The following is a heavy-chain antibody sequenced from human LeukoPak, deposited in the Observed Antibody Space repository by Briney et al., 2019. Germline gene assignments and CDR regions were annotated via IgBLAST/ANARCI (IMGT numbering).Heavy chain of an antibody. J-gene: IGHJ5*02. CDR1: GGSISSGDYY. Sequence: PSETLSLTCTVSGGSISSGDYYWSWIRQPPGKGLERIGYIYYSGSTNYNPSLKSRVTISVDTSKNQFSLKLSSVTAADTAVYYCARDNRRVYYGSGSYKSPHWFDPWGQGTLVTVSS. D-gene: IGHD3-10*01. CDR3: ARDNRRVYYGSGSYKSPHWFDP. CDR2: IYYSGST. V-gene: IGHV4-61*08.